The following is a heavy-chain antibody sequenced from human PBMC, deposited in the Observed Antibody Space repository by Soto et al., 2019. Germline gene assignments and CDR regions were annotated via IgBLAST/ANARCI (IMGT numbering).Heavy chain of an antibody. CDR1: GGSFSGYD. Sequence: SETLSLTCAVYGGSFSGYDWSWIRQPPGKGLEWIGEINHSRSTNYNPSLKSRVTISVDTSKNQFSLKLSSVTAADTAVYYCARALLGYSSSWYRDKTDWFDPWGQGTLVTVSS. CDR2: INHSRST. D-gene: IGHD6-13*01. CDR3: ARALLGYSSSWYRDKTDWFDP. V-gene: IGHV4-34*01. J-gene: IGHJ5*02.